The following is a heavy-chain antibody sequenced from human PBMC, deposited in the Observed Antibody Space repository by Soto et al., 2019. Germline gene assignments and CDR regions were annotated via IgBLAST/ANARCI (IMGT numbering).Heavy chain of an antibody. D-gene: IGHD5-18*01. CDR3: ANSEYSRYKNIDV. J-gene: IGHJ6*02. CDR1: GFTFRGYG. V-gene: IGHV3-30*18. Sequence: PGGSLRLSCAASGFTFRGYGMHWVRQAPGSGVEWVALISYDGSIKYYADSVRGRFTISRDNSKNTLYLQMNSLRAEDTAVYYCANSEYSRYKNIDVWGQGATVTVSS. CDR2: ISYDGSIK.